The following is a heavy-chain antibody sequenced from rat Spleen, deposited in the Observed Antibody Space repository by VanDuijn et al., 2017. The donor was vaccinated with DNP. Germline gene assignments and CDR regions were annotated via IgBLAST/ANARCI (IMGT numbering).Heavy chain of an antibody. D-gene: IGHD5-1*01. CDR2: LSYDGSTV. Sequence: EVQLVQTGGGLVQPGGSLKLSCAASGFTFSDYNMAWVRQAPKKGLEWVTTLSYDGSTVYYRDSVKGRFTIPRENVKTTLYLQMDSLSAEDTATYYGARHEKLGAYYFDYWGQGVMVTVSS. CDR1: GFTFSDYN. CDR3: ARHEKLGAYYFDY. V-gene: IGHV5-7*01. J-gene: IGHJ2*01.